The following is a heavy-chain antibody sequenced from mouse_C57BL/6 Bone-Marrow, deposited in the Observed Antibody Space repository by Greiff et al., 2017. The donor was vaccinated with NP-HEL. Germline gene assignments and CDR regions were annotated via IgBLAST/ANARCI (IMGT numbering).Heavy chain of an antibody. D-gene: IGHD4-1*01. V-gene: IGHV3-6*01. CDR1: GYSITSGYY. CDR3: ARVPLNWQFAY. Sequence: VQLKESGPGLVKPSQSLSLTCSVTGYSITSGYYWNWIRQFPGNKLEWMGYISYDGSNNYNPSLKNRISITRDTSKNQFFLKLNSVTTEDTATYYCARVPLNWQFAYWGQGTLVTVSA. CDR2: ISYDGSN. J-gene: IGHJ3*01.